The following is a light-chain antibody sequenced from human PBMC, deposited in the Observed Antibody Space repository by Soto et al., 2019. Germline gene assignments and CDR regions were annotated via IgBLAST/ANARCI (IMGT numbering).Light chain of an antibody. CDR3: QQYNNWPYT. V-gene: IGKV3-15*01. CDR1: QSVSSD. CDR2: GAS. J-gene: IGKJ2*01. Sequence: EIVMTQSPATLSVSPGERVTLSCRASQSVSSDLAWYQQKPGQAPRLLTYGASTRATGIPARFSGSGSGTELTLTISSLQSEDFAVYYCQQYNNWPYTFGQGTKLESK.